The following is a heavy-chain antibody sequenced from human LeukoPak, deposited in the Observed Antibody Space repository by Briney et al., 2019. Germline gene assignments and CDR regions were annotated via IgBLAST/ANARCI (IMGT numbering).Heavy chain of an antibody. Sequence: NPSETLSLTCAVYGGSFSGYYWSWIRQRPGKGLEWIGEINHRGSTNYNPSLKSRVTVSLDTSKNQFSLNLSSVTAADTAVYYCARAPGAALDWGQGTLVTVSS. CDR3: ARAPGAALD. CDR1: GGSFSGYY. J-gene: IGHJ4*02. CDR2: INHRGST. D-gene: IGHD2-15*01. V-gene: IGHV4-34*01.